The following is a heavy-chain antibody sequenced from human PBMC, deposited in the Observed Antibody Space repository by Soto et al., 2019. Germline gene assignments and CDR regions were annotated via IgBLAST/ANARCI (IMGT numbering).Heavy chain of an antibody. CDR3: ARGSHLGLAAAYY. CDR1: GGSFSGYY. D-gene: IGHD6-13*01. V-gene: IGHV4-34*01. Sequence: QVQLQQWGAGLLKPSETLSLTCAVYGGSFSGYYWSWIRQPPRKGLEWIGEINHSGSTNYNPSLKSRVTISVDTSKNQFSLKLSSVTAADTAVYYCARGSHLGLAAAYYWGQGTLVTVSS. J-gene: IGHJ4*02. CDR2: INHSGST.